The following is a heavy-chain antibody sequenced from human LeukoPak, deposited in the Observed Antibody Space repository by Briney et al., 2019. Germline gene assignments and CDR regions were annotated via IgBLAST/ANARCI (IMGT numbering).Heavy chain of an antibody. D-gene: IGHD3-10*01. Sequence: SETLSLTCAVYGGSFSGYYWSWIRQPPGKGLEWIGEINHSRSTNYNPSLKSRVTISVDKFKNQFSLKLSSAPAADTAVYYCARLVVGPKARYFQHWGQGTLVTVSS. CDR3: ARLVVGPKARYFQH. V-gene: IGHV4-34*01. J-gene: IGHJ1*01. CDR1: GGSFSGYY. CDR2: INHSRST.